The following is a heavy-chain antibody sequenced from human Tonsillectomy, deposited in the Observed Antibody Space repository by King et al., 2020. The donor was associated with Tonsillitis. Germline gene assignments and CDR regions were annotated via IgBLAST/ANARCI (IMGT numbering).Heavy chain of an antibody. J-gene: IGHJ4*02. Sequence: VQLVESGGGVVQPGRSLRLSCAASGFTFSSYAMHWVRQAPGKGLEWVAVISYDGSNKYYADSVKGRFTISRDNSKNTLYLQMNSLRAEDTAVYYCARDRVGYYDSSGYYLPEFDYWGQGTLVTVSS. V-gene: IGHV3-30*04. D-gene: IGHD3-22*01. CDR1: GFTFSSYA. CDR3: ARDRVGYYDSSGYYLPEFDY. CDR2: ISYDGSNK.